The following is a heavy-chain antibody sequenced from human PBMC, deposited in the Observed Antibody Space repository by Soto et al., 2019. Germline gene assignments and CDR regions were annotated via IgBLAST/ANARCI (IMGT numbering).Heavy chain of an antibody. CDR2: ISYDGSNK. D-gene: IGHD1-26*01. CDR1: GFTFSSYG. V-gene: IGHV3-30*18. Sequence: QVQLVESGGGVVQPGRSLRLSCAASGFTFSSYGMHWVRQAPGKGLEWVAVISYDGSNKYYADYVKGRFTISRDNSKNTLYLQMNRLRAEDTAVYYCAKGVVGATSAYAFDIWGQGTMVTVSS. CDR3: AKGVVGATSAYAFDI. J-gene: IGHJ3*02.